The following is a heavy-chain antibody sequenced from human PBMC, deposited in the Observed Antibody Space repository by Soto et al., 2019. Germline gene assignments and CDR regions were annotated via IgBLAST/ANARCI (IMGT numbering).Heavy chain of an antibody. CDR1: GGSISSYY. J-gene: IGHJ4*02. CDR3: ARDDSNYVFDY. D-gene: IGHD4-4*01. Sequence: PSETLSLTCTVSGGSISSYYWSWIRQPPGKGLEWIGYIYYSGSTNYNPSLKSRVTISVDTSKNQFSLKLSSVTAADTAVYYCARDDSNYVFDYWGQGTLVTVSS. V-gene: IGHV4-59*01. CDR2: IYYSGST.